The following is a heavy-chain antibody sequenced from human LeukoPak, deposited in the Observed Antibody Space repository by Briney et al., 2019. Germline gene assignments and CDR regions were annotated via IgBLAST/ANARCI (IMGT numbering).Heavy chain of an antibody. CDR2: IYYSGTT. J-gene: IGHJ3*02. Sequence: SETLSLTCTVSGGSISSSSYYWGWIRQPPGKGLEWIGNIYYSGTTYYNPSLKSRVTISVDTSKSQFSLKLSSVTAADTAVYYCARLPSDDSFDIWGPGTMVTVSS. CDR3: ARLPSDDSFDI. V-gene: IGHV4-39*01. CDR1: GGSISSSSYY.